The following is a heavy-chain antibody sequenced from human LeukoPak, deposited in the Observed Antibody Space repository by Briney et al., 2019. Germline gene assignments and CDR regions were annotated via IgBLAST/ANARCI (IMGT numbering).Heavy chain of an antibody. CDR2: IWYDGSNK. CDR3: AREGPRGNSQFDY. J-gene: IGHJ4*02. V-gene: IGHV3-33*01. Sequence: GGSLRLSCAASGFTFSNYGMHWVRQAPGKGLEWVALIWYDGSNKYYADSVKGRLTISRDNSKNTLYLQMNSLRAEDTAVYYCAREGPRGNSQFDYWGQGTLVTVSS. CDR1: GFTFSNYG. D-gene: IGHD2/OR15-2a*01.